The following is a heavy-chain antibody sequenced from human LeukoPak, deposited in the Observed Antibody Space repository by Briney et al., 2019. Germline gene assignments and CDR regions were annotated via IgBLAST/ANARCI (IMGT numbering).Heavy chain of an antibody. V-gene: IGHV3-48*03. D-gene: IGHD1-7*01. Sequence: GGSLRLSCAASGFTFSNYEMNWVRQAPGKGLEWVSYISSTGSTIYYADSVKGRFTISRDNAKNSLYLQMNSLRAEDTGVFYCVREGTLGGNSYFDYWGQGTLVTVSS. J-gene: IGHJ4*02. CDR1: GFTFSNYE. CDR2: ISSTGSTI. CDR3: VREGTLGGNSYFDY.